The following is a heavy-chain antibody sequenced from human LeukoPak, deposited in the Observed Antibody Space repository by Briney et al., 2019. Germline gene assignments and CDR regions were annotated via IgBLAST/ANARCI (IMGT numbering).Heavy chain of an antibody. D-gene: IGHD3-22*01. CDR2: RHHSGSS. V-gene: IGHV4-59*12. Sequence: PSETLSLTCTVSGGSLSNYYWSWIRQPPGKGPEWMGYRHHSGSSNYNPSLKGRVTISVDTSKNQFSLKLSFVTAADTAVYYCARDVNYYDSSGYPLPWGQGTLVTVSS. CDR3: ARDVNYYDSSGYPLP. CDR1: GGSLSNYY. J-gene: IGHJ5*02.